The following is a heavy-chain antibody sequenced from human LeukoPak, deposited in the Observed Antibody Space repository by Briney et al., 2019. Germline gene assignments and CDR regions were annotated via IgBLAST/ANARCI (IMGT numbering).Heavy chain of an antibody. Sequence: GGSLRLSCAASGFTFSSYPMSWVRQAPGKGLEWVAVISYDGSNKYYADSVKGRFTISRDNSKNTLYLQMNSLRAEDTAVYYCVRDRPAYCGGDCYSLGLDYWGQGTLVTVSS. J-gene: IGHJ4*02. CDR2: ISYDGSNK. CDR3: VRDRPAYCGGDCYSLGLDY. V-gene: IGHV3-30-3*01. D-gene: IGHD2-21*02. CDR1: GFTFSSYP.